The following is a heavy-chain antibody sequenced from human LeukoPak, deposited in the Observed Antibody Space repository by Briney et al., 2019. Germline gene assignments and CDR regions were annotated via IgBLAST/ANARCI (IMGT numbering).Heavy chain of an antibody. CDR1: GFTFSSYS. CDR2: ISSSSSYI. V-gene: IGHV3-21*01. CDR3: AREAQQLPLYYYYMDV. Sequence: PGGSLRLSCAASGFTFSSYSMNWVRQAPGKGLEWVSSISSSSSYIYYADSVKGRFTISRDNAKNSLYLQMNSLRAEDTAVYYCAREAQQLPLYYYYMDVWGKGTTVTVSS. J-gene: IGHJ6*03. D-gene: IGHD6-13*01.